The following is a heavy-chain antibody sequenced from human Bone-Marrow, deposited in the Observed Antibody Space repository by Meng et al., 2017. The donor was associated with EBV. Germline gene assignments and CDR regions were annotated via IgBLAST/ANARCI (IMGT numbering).Heavy chain of an antibody. CDR3: ARGGYGGNPLDY. Sequence: QLQLQESGPGLVKPSETLSLTCTVSGGSISSGGYSWSWIRQPPGKGLEWIGYIYHSGSTYYNPSLKSRVTISVDRSKNQFSLKLSSVTAADTAVYYCARGGYGGNPLDYWSQGTLVTVSS. CDR1: GGSISSGGYS. V-gene: IGHV4-30-2*01. CDR2: IYHSGST. D-gene: IGHD4-23*01. J-gene: IGHJ4*02.